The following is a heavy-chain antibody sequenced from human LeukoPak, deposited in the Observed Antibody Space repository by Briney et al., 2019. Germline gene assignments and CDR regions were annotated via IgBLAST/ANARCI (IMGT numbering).Heavy chain of an antibody. D-gene: IGHD3-9*01. CDR1: GFTFSSYA. Sequence: GGSLRLSCAASGFTFSSYAMHWVRQAPGKGLEWVAVISYDGSNKYYADSVKGRFTISRDNSKNTLYLQMSSLRAEDTAVYYCARGRVLRYFDWLSLGYWGQGTLVTVSS. J-gene: IGHJ4*02. V-gene: IGHV3-30*04. CDR2: ISYDGSNK. CDR3: ARGRVLRYFDWLSLGY.